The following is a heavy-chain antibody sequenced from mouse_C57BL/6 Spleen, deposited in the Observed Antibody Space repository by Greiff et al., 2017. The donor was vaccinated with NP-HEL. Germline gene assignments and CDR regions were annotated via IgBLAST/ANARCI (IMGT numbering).Heavy chain of an antibody. CDR2: IRSKSNNYAT. CDR1: GFSFNTYA. J-gene: IGHJ3*01. V-gene: IGHV10-1*01. Sequence: EVHLVESGGGLVQPKGSLKLSCAASGFSFNTYAMNWVRQAPGKGLEWVARIRSKSNNYATYYADSVKDRFTISRDDSESMLYLQMNNLKTEDTAMYYCVRQAVTRAWFAYWGQGTLVTVSA. D-gene: IGHD2-2*01. CDR3: VRQAVTRAWFAY.